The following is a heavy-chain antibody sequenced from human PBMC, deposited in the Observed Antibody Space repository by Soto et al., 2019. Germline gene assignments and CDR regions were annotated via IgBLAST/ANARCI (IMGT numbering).Heavy chain of an antibody. CDR1: GFTFTPYG. D-gene: IGHD3-10*01. CDR2: ISYDGTIK. J-gene: IGHJ6*02. V-gene: IGHV3-30*18. Sequence: QVRLVESGGGVVQPGRSLRLSCAASGFTFTPYGMHWVRQVPGQGPEWVAVISYDGTIKHYADSVKGRFTISRDNSNNTLYLEMHSLRTEDTALYYCAKDRAWQAGRYFYGMDVWGQGTTVTVSS. CDR3: AKDRAWQAGRYFYGMDV.